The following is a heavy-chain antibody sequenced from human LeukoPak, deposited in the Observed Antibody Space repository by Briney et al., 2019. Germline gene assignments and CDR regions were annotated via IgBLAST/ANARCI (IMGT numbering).Heavy chain of an antibody. Sequence: PGRSLRLSCAASGFTFSSYGMHWVRQAPGKRLEWVAVTWYDGSNKYYADSVKGRFTISRDNSKNTLYLQMNSLRAEDTAVYYCARDTRFWDFDYWGQGTLVTVSS. CDR3: ARDTRFWDFDY. CDR2: TWYDGSNK. D-gene: IGHD7-27*01. V-gene: IGHV3-33*01. CDR1: GFTFSSYG. J-gene: IGHJ4*02.